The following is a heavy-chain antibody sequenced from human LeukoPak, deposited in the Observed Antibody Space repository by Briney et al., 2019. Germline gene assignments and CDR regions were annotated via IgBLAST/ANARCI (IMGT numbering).Heavy chain of an antibody. J-gene: IGHJ6*02. V-gene: IGHV4-61*03. CDR3: ARDSPRRYGMDV. CDR1: GDSVSNGNYY. CDR2: IYYTGKT. Sequence: SETLSLTCTVSGDSVSNGNYYWSWLRQPPGKALEWIGYIYYTGKTYYNPSLEGRVTILVDTSRNHFSLKLSSVTAADTAVYYCARDSPRRYGMDVWGQGTTVTVSS.